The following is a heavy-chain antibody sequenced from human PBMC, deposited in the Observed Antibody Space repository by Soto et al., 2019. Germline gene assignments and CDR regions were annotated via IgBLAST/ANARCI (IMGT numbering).Heavy chain of an antibody. J-gene: IGHJ5*02. D-gene: IGHD3-16*01. CDR2: ISSSGSTI. V-gene: IGHV3-48*03. CDR3: ARLGPIRFLHNWFDX. Sequence: GGSLRLSCAASGFTFSSYEMNWVRQAPGKGLEWVSYISSSGSTIYYADSVKGRLTISVDSAKNSLYLQMNSLRAEDTAVYYCARLGPIRFLHNWFDXWGQATLVTVSX. CDR1: GFTFSSYE.